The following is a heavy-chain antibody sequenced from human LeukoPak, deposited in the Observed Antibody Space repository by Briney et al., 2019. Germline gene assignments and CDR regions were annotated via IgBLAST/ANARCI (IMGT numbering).Heavy chain of an antibody. D-gene: IGHD1-14*01. CDR1: GFTFSDYY. CDR2: ISSSSSYT. Sequence: GGSLRLSCAASGFTFSDYYMSWIRQAPGKGLEWVSYISSSSSYTNYADSVKGRFTISRDNAKNSLYLQMNSLRAEDTAVYYCASLFVGPSEAQLRYTFDIWGQGTMVIVSS. V-gene: IGHV3-11*03. CDR3: ASLFVGPSEAQLRYTFDI. J-gene: IGHJ3*02.